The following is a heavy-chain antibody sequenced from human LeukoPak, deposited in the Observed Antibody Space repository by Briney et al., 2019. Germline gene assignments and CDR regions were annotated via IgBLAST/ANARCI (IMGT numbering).Heavy chain of an antibody. CDR1: GITFRSYG. CDR2: ISYDGSHK. D-gene: IGHD4-17*01. J-gene: IGHJ5*02. CDR3: AKGARGDTVTSIVGLNWFDP. V-gene: IGHV3-30*18. Sequence: PGRSLRLPCAAPGITFRSYGMHWVRQAPGKGLEWVAVISYDGSHKYYADSVKGRFSISRDNSKNTLYLQMNSLRADDTAVYYCAKGARGDTVTSIVGLNWFDPWGQGTLVTVSS.